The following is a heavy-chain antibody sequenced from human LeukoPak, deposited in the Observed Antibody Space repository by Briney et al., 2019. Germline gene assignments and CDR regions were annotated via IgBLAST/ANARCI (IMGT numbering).Heavy chain of an antibody. CDR3: ATNPAPTDY. Sequence: PGGSLRLSCAASGFTFSSYGMHWVRQAPGKGLEWVAVISYDGSNKYYADSVKGRFTISRDNSKNTLYLQMNSLRAEDTAVYYCATNPAPTDYWGQGTLVTVSS. J-gene: IGHJ4*02. CDR1: GFTFSSYG. V-gene: IGHV3-30*03. CDR2: ISYDGSNK.